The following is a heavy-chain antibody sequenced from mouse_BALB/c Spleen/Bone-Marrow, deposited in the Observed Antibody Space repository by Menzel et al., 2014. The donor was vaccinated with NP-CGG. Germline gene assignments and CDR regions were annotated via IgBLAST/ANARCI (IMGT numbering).Heavy chain of an antibody. CDR1: GFNIKDTY. CDR3: ASYRYAWYFDV. CDR2: IDPANGNT. V-gene: IGHV14-3*02. D-gene: IGHD2-14*01. Sequence: EVHLVESGAELVKPGASVKLSCTASGFNIKDTYMHWVKQRPEQGLEGIGRIDPANGNTKYDPKFQGKATITADTSSNTAYLQLSSLTSEDTAVYYCASYRYAWYFDVWGAGTTVTVSS. J-gene: IGHJ1*01.